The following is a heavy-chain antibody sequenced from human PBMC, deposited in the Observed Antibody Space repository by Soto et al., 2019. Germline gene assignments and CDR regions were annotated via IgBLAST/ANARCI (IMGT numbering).Heavy chain of an antibody. D-gene: IGHD2-21*02. V-gene: IGHV1-69*01. Sequence: QVQLVQSGAEVKKPGSSVKVSCKASGGTFSSYAISWVRQAPGQGLEWMGGIIPIFGTANYAQKFQGRVTITADESTSTAYIELSSLRSEDTAVYYCARGHCGGDCYSEYYFDYWGQGTLVTVSS. CDR3: ARGHCGGDCYSEYYFDY. CDR1: GGTFSSYA. J-gene: IGHJ4*02. CDR2: IIPIFGTA.